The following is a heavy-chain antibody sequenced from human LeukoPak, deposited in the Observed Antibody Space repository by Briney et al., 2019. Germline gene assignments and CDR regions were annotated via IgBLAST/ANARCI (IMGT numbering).Heavy chain of an antibody. Sequence: GGSLRLSCAASGFTFSDSAMHWVRQASGKGLEWVSYISSSSSTIYYADSVKGRFTISRDNAKNSLYLQMNSLRAEDTAVYYCAREGGYSYGRSGYWGQGTLVTVSS. D-gene: IGHD5-18*01. CDR3: AREGGYSYGRSGY. J-gene: IGHJ4*02. CDR1: GFTFSDSA. V-gene: IGHV3-48*04. CDR2: ISSSSSTI.